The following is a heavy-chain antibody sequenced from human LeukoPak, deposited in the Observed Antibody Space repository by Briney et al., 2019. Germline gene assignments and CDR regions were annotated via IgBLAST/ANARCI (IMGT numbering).Heavy chain of an antibody. CDR3: AREPNYSSGWCWDYYYYYYMDV. J-gene: IGHJ6*03. CDR2: ISGSGGST. CDR1: GFTVTSYG. V-gene: IGHV3-23*01. Sequence: GGSLRLSCAASGFTVTSYGMSWVRQAPGKGLEWVSAISGSGGSTYYADSVKGRFTISRDNSKNTLYLQMNSLRAEDTAVYYCAREPNYSSGWCWDYYYYYYMDVWGKGTTVTVSS. D-gene: IGHD6-19*01.